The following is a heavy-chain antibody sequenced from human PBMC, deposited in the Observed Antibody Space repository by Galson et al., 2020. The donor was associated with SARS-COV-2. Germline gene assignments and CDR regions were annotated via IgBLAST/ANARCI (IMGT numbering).Heavy chain of an antibody. CDR2: INHSGST. CDR1: GGSFSGYY. CDR3: ARGRGGYCSSTSCRKGFDY. Sequence: SQTLSLTCAVYGGSFSGYYWSWIRQPPGKGLEWIGEINHSGSTNYNPSLKSRVTISVDTSKNQFSLKLSPVTAADTAVYYCARGRGGYCSSTSCRKGFDYWGQGTLVTVSS. D-gene: IGHD2-2*03. J-gene: IGHJ4*02. V-gene: IGHV4-34*01.